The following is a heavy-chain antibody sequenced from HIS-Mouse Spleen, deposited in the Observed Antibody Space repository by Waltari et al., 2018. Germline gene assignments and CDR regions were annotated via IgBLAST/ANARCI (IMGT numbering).Heavy chain of an antibody. CDR1: GGSISSSRYY. J-gene: IGHJ2*01. Sequence: QLQLHEPGPGLVKPSETLSLTCTVSGGSISSSRYYWGLIRRPPGKGLEWIGSIYYSGSTYYNPSLKSRVTISVDTSKNQFSLKLSSVTAADTAVYYCAREIPYSSSWYDWYFDLWGRGTLVTVSS. CDR3: AREIPYSSSWYDWYFDL. CDR2: IYYSGST. D-gene: IGHD6-13*01. V-gene: IGHV4-39*07.